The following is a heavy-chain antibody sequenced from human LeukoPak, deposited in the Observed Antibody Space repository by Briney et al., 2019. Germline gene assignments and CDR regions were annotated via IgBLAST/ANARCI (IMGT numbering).Heavy chain of an antibody. D-gene: IGHD2-2*01. V-gene: IGHV3-74*01. CDR3: ARGLPATLLDY. Sequence: GGSLRLSCAASGFAFSSYNMNWVRQAPGKGLVWVSRINTDGSRTSYADSVKGRFTISRDNAKNSLYLQMNSLRAEDTAIYYCARGLPATLLDYWGQGTLVTVSS. CDR2: INTDGSRT. J-gene: IGHJ4*02. CDR1: GFAFSSYN.